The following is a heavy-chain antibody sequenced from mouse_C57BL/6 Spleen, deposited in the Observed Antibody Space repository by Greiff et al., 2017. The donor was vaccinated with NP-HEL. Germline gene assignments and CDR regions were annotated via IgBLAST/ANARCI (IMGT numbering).Heavy chain of an antibody. CDR2: ISAGGSYT. J-gene: IGHJ4*01. D-gene: IGHD2-1*01. CDR1: GFTFSSYA. Sequence: EVKLEESGGGLVKPGGSLKLSCAASGFTFSSYAMSWVRQTPEKRLEWVATISAGGSYTYYPDNVKGRSTISRDNAKNNPYLQMSHLKSEDTAMYYCARDGDGNYFYAMDYWGQGTSVTVSA. V-gene: IGHV5-4*01. CDR3: ARDGDGNYFYAMDY.